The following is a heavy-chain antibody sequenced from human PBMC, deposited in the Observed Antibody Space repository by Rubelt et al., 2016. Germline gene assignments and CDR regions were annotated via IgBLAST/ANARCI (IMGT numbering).Heavy chain of an antibody. CDR1: GGSFSGYY. Sequence: QVQLQQWGAGLLKPSETLSLTCAVYGGSFSGYYWSWIRQPPGKGLAWIGEINHSGSTNYNPSLKSRVTIAVDTSKNQFPLQLNSVTPEDTAVYYCARSSVDLDYWGQGTLVTVSS. V-gene: IGHV4-34*01. J-gene: IGHJ4*02. CDR2: INHSGST. D-gene: IGHD3-22*01. CDR3: ARSSVDLDY.